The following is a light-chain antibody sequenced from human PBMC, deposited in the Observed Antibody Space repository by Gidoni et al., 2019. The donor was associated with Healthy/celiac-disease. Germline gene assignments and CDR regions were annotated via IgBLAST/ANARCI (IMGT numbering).Light chain of an antibody. CDR2: EVS. J-gene: IGLJ2*01. CDR3: SSYTSSSTRV. V-gene: IGLV2-14*01. Sequence: QSALTQPASVSGSPGQSITISCTGTSSDVGGYNYVSWYQQHPGKAPKLMIYEVSNRPSGASNRFSGSKSGNTASLTISGLQAEDEADYYCSSYTSSSTRVFDGGTKLTVL. CDR1: SSDVGGYNY.